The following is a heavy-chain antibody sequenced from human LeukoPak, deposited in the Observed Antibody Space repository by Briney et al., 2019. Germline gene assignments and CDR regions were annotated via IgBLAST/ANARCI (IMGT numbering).Heavy chain of an antibody. CDR3: ARGKINGLLWFGGPIDY. D-gene: IGHD3-10*01. CDR2: MNPNSGNT. CDR1: GYTFTSYD. J-gene: IGHJ4*02. Sequence: ASVKVSCKASGYTFTSYDINWVRQATGQGLEWMGWMNPNSGNTAYAQKFQGRVKITRNTSISTAYMELSRLRSEDTAVYYCARGKINGLLWFGGPIDYWGQGTLVTVSS. V-gene: IGHV1-8*03.